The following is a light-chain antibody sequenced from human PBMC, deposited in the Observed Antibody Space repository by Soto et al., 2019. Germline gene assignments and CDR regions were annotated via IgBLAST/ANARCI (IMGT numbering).Light chain of an antibody. Sequence: QSVLTQPASVSGSPGQSITISCTGTSSDVGGYNYVSWYQQHPGKAPKLMIYEVSNRPSGVSNRFSGSKSGNTASLTISGLPAEDEAGYYCSSYTTSSTLDVVFGGGTKLTVL. J-gene: IGLJ2*01. CDR1: SSDVGGYNY. CDR2: EVS. CDR3: SSYTTSSTLDVV. V-gene: IGLV2-14*01.